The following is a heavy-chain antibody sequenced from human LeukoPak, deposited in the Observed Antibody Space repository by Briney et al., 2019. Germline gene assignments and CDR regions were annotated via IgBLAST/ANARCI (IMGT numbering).Heavy chain of an antibody. Sequence: GGALRLSCAASGFTFSSYAMRGVRQARGKGLEWVSAICGVGWSKYYADSVKSQFTISRDNSKNALYLQMNSLRAEDTGVYYCAKDGLQWLVGDFDYWGQGTLVTVSS. CDR1: GFTFSSYA. D-gene: IGHD6-19*01. CDR3: AKDGLQWLVGDFDY. CDR2: ICGVGWSK. J-gene: IGHJ4*02. V-gene: IGHV3-23*01.